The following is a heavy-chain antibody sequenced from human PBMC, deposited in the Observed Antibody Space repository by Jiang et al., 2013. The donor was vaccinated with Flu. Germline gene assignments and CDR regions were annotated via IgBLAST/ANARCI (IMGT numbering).Heavy chain of an antibody. Sequence: GAEVKKPGASVRVSCKASGYTFTSYAMHWVRQAPGQRLEWMGWINAGNGNTKYSQKFQGRVTITRDTSASTAYMELSSLRSEDTAVYYCARESAVAGYYFDYWGQGTLVTVS. D-gene: IGHD6-19*01. CDR2: INAGNGNT. CDR3: ARESAVAGYYFDY. J-gene: IGHJ4*02. CDR1: GYTFTSYA. V-gene: IGHV1-3*01.